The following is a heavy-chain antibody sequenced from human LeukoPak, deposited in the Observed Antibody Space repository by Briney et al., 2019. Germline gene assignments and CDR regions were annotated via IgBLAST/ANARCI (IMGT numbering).Heavy chain of an antibody. V-gene: IGHV4-59*11. Sequence: SETLSLTCTVSGGSISSHYWSWIRQPPGKGLEWIGYIYYSGSTNYNPSLKSRVTISVDTSKNQFSLKLSSVTAADTAVYYCARDRFGAVAGNFDYWGQGTLVTVSS. J-gene: IGHJ4*02. CDR3: ARDRFGAVAGNFDY. D-gene: IGHD6-19*01. CDR2: IYYSGST. CDR1: GGSISSHY.